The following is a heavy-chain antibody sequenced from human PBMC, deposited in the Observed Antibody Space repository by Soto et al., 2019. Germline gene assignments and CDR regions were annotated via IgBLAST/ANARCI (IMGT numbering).Heavy chain of an antibody. CDR2: INADYGNT. Sequence: ASVKVSCKASGYTFTNYGITWVRQAPGQGLEWMGWINADYGNTNYEQKFQGRVTMTTDTSTNTAYMELRSLRSDDTAVYYCARKSLSKLNWYDPWGQGTLVTVS. J-gene: IGHJ5*02. CDR1: GYTFTNYG. D-gene: IGHD1-7*01. V-gene: IGHV1-18*04. CDR3: ARKSLSKLNWYDP.